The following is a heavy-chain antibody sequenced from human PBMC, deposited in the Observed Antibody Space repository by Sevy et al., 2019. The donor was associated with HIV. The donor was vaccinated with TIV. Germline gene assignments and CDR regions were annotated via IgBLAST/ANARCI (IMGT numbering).Heavy chain of an antibody. CDR2: IRNKADSYTT. CDR3: ATHAGIAGAGRVFDY. J-gene: IGHJ4*02. Sequence: GGSLRLSCAASGFTFSDHYMEWVRQAPGKGLEWVGRIRNKADSYTTEYAASVKGRFIISIDDSKNSLYLLMNSLKTEDTAVYYCATHAGIAGAGRVFDYWGQGTLVTVSS. CDR1: GFTFSDHY. D-gene: IGHD6-13*01. V-gene: IGHV3-72*01.